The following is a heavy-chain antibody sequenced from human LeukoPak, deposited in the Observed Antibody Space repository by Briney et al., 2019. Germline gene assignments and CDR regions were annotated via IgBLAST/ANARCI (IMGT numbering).Heavy chain of an antibody. CDR3: ARAPGGSDYYDTSGYIHFDY. Sequence: SVKVSCKASGGTFSSYAISWVRQAPGQGLEWMGGIIPIFGTANYAQKFQGRVTITADESTSTAYMELSSLRSEDTAVYYCARAPGGSDYYDTSGYIHFDYWGQGTLVTVSS. D-gene: IGHD3-22*01. V-gene: IGHV1-69*13. CDR1: GGTFSSYA. J-gene: IGHJ4*02. CDR2: IIPIFGTA.